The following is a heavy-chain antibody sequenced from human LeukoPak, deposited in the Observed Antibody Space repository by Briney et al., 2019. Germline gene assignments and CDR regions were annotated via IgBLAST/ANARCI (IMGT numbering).Heavy chain of an antibody. V-gene: IGHV4-31*03. CDR1: GGSISSGGYY. CDR2: IHYSGST. Sequence: SQTLSLTCTVSGGSISSGGYYWSWIRQHPEKGLEWIGYIHYSGSTYYHPSLKSRVSVSVDTSRNQFSLKLSSVTAADTAVYYCACGSNNWYNWFDPWGQGTLVTVSS. CDR3: ACGSNNWYNWFDP. J-gene: IGHJ5*02. D-gene: IGHD1-1*01.